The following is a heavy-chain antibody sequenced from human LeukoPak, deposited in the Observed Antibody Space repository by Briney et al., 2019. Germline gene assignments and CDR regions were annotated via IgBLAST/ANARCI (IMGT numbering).Heavy chain of an antibody. CDR2: INPSGGST. CDR3: ARDLRGYSYGYPDY. J-gene: IGHJ4*02. CDR1: GYTFTDYF. V-gene: IGHV1-46*01. Sequence: ASVKVPCKASGYTFTDYFIHWVRQAPGQGLEWMGIINPSGGSTSYAQKFQGRVTMTRDTSTSTVYMELSSLRSEDTAVYYCARDLRGYSYGYPDYWGQGALVTVSS. D-gene: IGHD5-18*01.